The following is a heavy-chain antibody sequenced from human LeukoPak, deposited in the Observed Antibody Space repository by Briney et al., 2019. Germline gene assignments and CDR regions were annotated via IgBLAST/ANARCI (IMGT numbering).Heavy chain of an antibody. V-gene: IGHV3-53*01. CDR2: IYSGGST. CDR1: GFIVSSKY. Sequence: GGSLRLSCAASGFIVSSKYMSWVRQAPGKGLEWVTVIYSGGSTYYAASVEGRFTISSDNSKNTVYLQMNSLRVEDTAVYYCARAGPIDYWGQGTLVTVSS. CDR3: ARAGPIDY. J-gene: IGHJ4*02.